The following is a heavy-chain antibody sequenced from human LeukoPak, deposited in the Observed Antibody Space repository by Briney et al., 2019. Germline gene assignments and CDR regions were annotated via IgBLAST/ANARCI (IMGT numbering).Heavy chain of an antibody. CDR3: ARHSRDGYNLWYFDL. CDR1: GFTFSSYA. CDR2: ISGSGGST. D-gene: IGHD5-24*01. Sequence: GGSLRPSCAASGFTFSSYAMSWVRQAPGKGLEWVSAISGSGGSTYYADSVKGRFTISRDNSKNTLYLQMNSLRAEDTAVYYCARHSRDGYNLWYFDLWGRGTLVTVSS. V-gene: IGHV3-23*01. J-gene: IGHJ2*01.